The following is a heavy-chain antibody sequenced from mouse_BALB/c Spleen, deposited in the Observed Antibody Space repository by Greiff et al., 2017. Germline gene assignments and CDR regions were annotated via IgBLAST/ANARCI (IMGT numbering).Heavy chain of an antibody. CDR1: GYSITSDYA. Sequence: EVQLQESGPGLVKPSQSLSLTCTVTGYSITSDYAWNWIRQFPGNKLEWMGYISYSGSTSYNPSLKRRISITRDTSKNQFFLQLNSVTTEDTATYYCARRYYRYAMDYWGQGTSVTVSS. V-gene: IGHV3-2*02. CDR3: ARRYYRYAMDY. D-gene: IGHD2-14*01. J-gene: IGHJ4*01. CDR2: ISYSGST.